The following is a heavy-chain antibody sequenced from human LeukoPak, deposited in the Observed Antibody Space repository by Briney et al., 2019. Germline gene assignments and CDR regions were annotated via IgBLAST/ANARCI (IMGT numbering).Heavy chain of an antibody. CDR3: ARDLKDSSGYSGG. CDR2: IKQDGSEK. V-gene: IGHV3-7*01. CDR1: GFTFSSYW. D-gene: IGHD3-22*01. Sequence: GGSLRLSCAASGFTFSSYWMSWVRQAPGKGLEWVANIKQDGSEKYYVDSVKGRLTISRDNAKNSLYLQMNSLRAEDTAVYYCARDLKDSSGYSGGWGQGTLVTVSS. J-gene: IGHJ4*02.